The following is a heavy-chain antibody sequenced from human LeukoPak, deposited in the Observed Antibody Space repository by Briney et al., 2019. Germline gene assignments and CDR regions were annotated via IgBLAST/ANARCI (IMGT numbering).Heavy chain of an antibody. J-gene: IGHJ5*02. D-gene: IGHD3-10*01. CDR2: MNPHSGET. CDR3: AREWGYGSGSYFDP. Sequence: ASVKVSCKTSGYRFTAYPLHWVRQAPGQGLEWLGWMNPHSGETSNAQKFQGRVTMTRDTSISTAYMELSRLRSDDTAVYYCAREWGYGSGSYFDPWGQGTLVTVSS. V-gene: IGHV1-2*02. CDR1: GYRFTAYP.